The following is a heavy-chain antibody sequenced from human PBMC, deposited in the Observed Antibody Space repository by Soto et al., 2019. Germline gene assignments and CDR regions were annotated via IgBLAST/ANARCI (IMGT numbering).Heavy chain of an antibody. CDR2: VSFTGTT. V-gene: IGHV4-39*01. CDR3: ARFRWGSPYGMDV. CDR1: GGSINNNYYY. Sequence: PSETLSLTCSVSGGSINNNYYYWVWVRQPPGKGLEWIGSVSFTGTTYYSPSLKSRVTTSIDTSRNQFSLKLTSVTAADTAVYYCARFRWGSPYGMDVWGQGTKVTVSS. D-gene: IGHD2-21*01. J-gene: IGHJ6*02.